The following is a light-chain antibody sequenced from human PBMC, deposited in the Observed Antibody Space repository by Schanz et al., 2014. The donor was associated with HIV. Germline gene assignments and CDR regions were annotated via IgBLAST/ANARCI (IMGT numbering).Light chain of an antibody. CDR1: QSVSTY. CDR3: QQLNNFFT. CDR2: DAS. V-gene: IGKV3-11*01. Sequence: EIVLTQSPATLSLSPGERATLSCRASQSVSTYLAWYQQKPGQAPRLLIYDASNRATGIPARFSGSGSGTDFTLTISSLEPEDFATYYCQQLNNFFTFGGGTRVEV. J-gene: IGKJ4*01.